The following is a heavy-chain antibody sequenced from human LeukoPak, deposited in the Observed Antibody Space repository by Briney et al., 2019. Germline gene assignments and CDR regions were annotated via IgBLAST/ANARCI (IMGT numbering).Heavy chain of an antibody. J-gene: IGHJ3*02. V-gene: IGHV1-69*13. CDR2: IIPIFGTA. CDR3: ARAEGGEPYAFDI. D-gene: IGHD1-14*01. CDR1: GTTFSSQT. Sequence: ASVKVSCKASGTTFSSQTINWVRQAPGQGLEWMGVIIPIFGTANYAQRFQGRVTITADESTSTVYMELGSLKPDDTGVYYCARAEGGEPYAFDIWGQGTMVTVSS.